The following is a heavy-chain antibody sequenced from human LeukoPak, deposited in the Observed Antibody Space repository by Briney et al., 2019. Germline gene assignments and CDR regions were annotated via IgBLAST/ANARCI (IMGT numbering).Heavy chain of an antibody. D-gene: IGHD6-13*01. J-gene: IGHJ6*03. V-gene: IGHV3-20*04. CDR3: VRVGQLTPYYYYYMDV. Sequence: PGGSLRLSCAASGFTFDDYGMSWVRQAPGKGLEWVSGINWNGGSTGYADSVKGRFTISRDNAKNSLYLQMNSLRAEDTALYYCVRVGQLTPYYYYYMDVWGKGTTVTVSS. CDR1: GFTFDDYG. CDR2: INWNGGST.